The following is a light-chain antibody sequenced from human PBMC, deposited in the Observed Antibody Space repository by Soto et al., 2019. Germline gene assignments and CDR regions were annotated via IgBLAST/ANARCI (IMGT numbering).Light chain of an antibody. CDR1: QSVNNDY. V-gene: IGKV3-20*01. CDR3: QQYGTSPLT. CDR2: GAS. Sequence: EIVLTQSPGTLSLSPGERATLSCRASQSVNNDYLAWYQQRPGLAPRLLIFGASGRATGIPDRFSGSGSGTDFTLTISRLEPEDFAIYYCQQYGTSPLTFGGGTKVEIK. J-gene: IGKJ4*01.